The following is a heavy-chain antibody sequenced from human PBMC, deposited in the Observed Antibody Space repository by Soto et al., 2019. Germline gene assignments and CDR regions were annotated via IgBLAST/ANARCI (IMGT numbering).Heavy chain of an antibody. V-gene: IGHV3-23*01. CDR2: ISGGGDAA. J-gene: IGHJ2*01. CDR1: GFTFITYA. CDR3: ARKILGSTTRPNYWYFDL. D-gene: IGHD7-27*01. Sequence: EVQVLESGGGLVQPGGSLRLSCAGSGFTFITYAMNWVRQAPGKGLEWVSSISGGGDAAFFPDSVRGRFTISRDNSKNTVTLQMNSLGVDDTAVYYCARKILGSTTRPNYWYFDLWGRGTLVTVSS.